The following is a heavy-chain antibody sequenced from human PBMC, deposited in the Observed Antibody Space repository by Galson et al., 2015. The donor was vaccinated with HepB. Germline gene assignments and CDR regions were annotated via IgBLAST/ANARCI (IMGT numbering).Heavy chain of an antibody. Sequence: TLSLTCTVSGGSINSSSYYWGWIRQPPGKGLEWIGSIYYSGNTYYNPSLKSRVIMSVDTSKNQFSLRLSSVTAADTAVYYCARHGARGGIDFWGQGTLVTVSS. CDR1: GGSINSSSYY. CDR2: IYYSGNT. V-gene: IGHV4-39*01. D-gene: IGHD3-10*01. CDR3: ARHGARGGIDF. J-gene: IGHJ4*02.